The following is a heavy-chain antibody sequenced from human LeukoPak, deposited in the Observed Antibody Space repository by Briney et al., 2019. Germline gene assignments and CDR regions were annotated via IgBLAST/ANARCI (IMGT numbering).Heavy chain of an antibody. CDR1: GGSISSSSYY. V-gene: IGHV4-39*07. CDR3: ARGLWSSGYFDY. J-gene: IGHJ4*02. CDR2: INHSGST. D-gene: IGHD6-19*01. Sequence: SETLSLTCTVSGGSISSSSYYWGWIRQPPGKGLEWIGEINHSGSTNYNPSLKSRVTISVDTSKNQFSLKLSSVTAADTAVYYCARGLWSSGYFDYWGQGTLVTVSS.